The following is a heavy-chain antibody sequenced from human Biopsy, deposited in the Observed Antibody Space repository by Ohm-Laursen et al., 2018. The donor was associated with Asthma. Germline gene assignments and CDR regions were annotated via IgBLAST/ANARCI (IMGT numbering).Heavy chain of an antibody. J-gene: IGHJ4*02. D-gene: IGHD6-19*01. CDR2: LYYSGSA. CDR3: ASSGGYYFPH. CDR1: GVSMKTYY. Sequence: TLSLTCSVSGVSMKTYYWSWIRQPPGKGLEWIGSLYYSGSANYNPSLKSRVTISLDMSKSQFSLKLNSVSAADTAIYYCASSGGYYFPHWGQGTLVTVPS. V-gene: IGHV4-59*01.